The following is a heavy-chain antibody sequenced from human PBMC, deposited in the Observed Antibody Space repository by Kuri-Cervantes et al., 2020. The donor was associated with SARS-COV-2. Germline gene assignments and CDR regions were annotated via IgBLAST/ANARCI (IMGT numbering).Heavy chain of an antibody. CDR1: GGSISRGSYY. J-gene: IGHJ6*02. Sequence: SETLSLTCTVSGGSISRGSYYWSWIRQPAGKGLEWMGRMQTSGSTNYNPSLKSRVTISVDTSKNQFSLKLSSVTAADTAVYYCARGGRYCSSTSCLPYYYYYGMDVWGQGTTVTVSS. CDR3: ARGGRYCSSTSCLPYYYYYGMDV. CDR2: MQTSGST. D-gene: IGHD2-2*01. V-gene: IGHV4-61*02.